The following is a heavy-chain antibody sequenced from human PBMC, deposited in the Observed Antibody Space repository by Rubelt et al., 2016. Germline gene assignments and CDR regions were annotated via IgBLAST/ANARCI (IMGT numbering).Heavy chain of an antibody. CDR1: GGSFSDYY. CDR2: INHSGST. Sequence: QVQLQESSPGLVKPSETLSLSCSVSGGSFSDYYWSWIRQPPGKGLEWIGEINHSGSTTYNPSLKSRVTISVDTSKNQFSLKLRSMTAAETAVYYCARGQRGGIFYGWFDPWGQGTLVTVSS. D-gene: IGHD1-26*01. V-gene: IGHV4-34*01. J-gene: IGHJ5*02. CDR3: ARGQRGGIFYGWFDP.